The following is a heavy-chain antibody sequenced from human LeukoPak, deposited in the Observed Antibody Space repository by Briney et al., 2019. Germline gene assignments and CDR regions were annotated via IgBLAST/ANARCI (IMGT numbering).Heavy chain of an antibody. J-gene: IGHJ4*02. Sequence: GGSLRLSCAASGFTFSDYYMSWIRQAPGKGLEWVSYISSSGSTIYYADSVKGRFTISRDNAKNSLYLQMNSLRAEDTAVYYCARACSSGWPDYFDYWGQGTLVTVSS. CDR1: GFTFSDYY. CDR2: ISSSGSTI. D-gene: IGHD6-19*01. CDR3: ARACSSGWPDYFDY. V-gene: IGHV3-11*04.